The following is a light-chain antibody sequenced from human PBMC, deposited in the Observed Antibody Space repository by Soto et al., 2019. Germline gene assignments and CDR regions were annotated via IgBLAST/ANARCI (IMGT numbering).Light chain of an antibody. CDR1: QNVNHR. Sequence: EIVMTQSPAMLSVSPGERATLSCRASQNVNHRLAWYQQKAGQPPRLLIYGASTRATGIPARFSGSGSGTEFTLTISSLQSEDFAVYYCQHFNSWPLLFGQGTKVEIK. V-gene: IGKV3-15*01. CDR3: QHFNSWPLL. J-gene: IGKJ1*01. CDR2: GAS.